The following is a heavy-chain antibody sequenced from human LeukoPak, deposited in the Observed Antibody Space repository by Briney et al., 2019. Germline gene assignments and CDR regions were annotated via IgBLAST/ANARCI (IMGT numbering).Heavy chain of an antibody. D-gene: IGHD3-22*01. CDR3: ARGLSRDSSGLDY. CDR1: GFTFSSYW. Sequence: GGSLRLSCAASGFTFSSYWMSWVRQAPGKGLEWVANIKQDGSEKYYVDSVKGRFTISRDNAKNSLYLQMNSLRAEDTAVYYCARGLSRDSSGLDYWGQGTLVTVSS. CDR2: IKQDGSEK. J-gene: IGHJ4*02. V-gene: IGHV3-7*01.